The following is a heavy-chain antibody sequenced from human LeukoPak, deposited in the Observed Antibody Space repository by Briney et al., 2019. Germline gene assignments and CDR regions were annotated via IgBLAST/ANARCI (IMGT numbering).Heavy chain of an antibody. Sequence: PGRSLRLSCAASGFTFSSYAIHWVRQAPGKGLEWVAVISYDGSNKYYADSVKGRFTISRDNSKNTLYLQMNSLRAEDTAVYYRAREPAYYDILTGYNYKWFDPWGQGTLVTVSS. J-gene: IGHJ5*02. CDR1: GFTFSSYA. CDR2: ISYDGSNK. D-gene: IGHD3-9*01. V-gene: IGHV3-30*01. CDR3: AREPAYYDILTGYNYKWFDP.